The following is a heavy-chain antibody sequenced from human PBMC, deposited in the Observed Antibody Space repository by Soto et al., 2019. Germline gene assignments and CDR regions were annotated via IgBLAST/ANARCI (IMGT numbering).Heavy chain of an antibody. V-gene: IGHV3-48*02. CDR1: GFTFSRFS. J-gene: IGHJ3*02. CDR3: ATSENYNAFDI. D-gene: IGHD1-1*01. Sequence: EVQLVESGGGLVQPGGSLRLSCVASGFTFSRFSMNWVRQAPRKGLEWISYISSASSTMYYADSVKGRFTISRDNANNLLYLQMNSLRDEDTAVYYCATSENYNAFDIWGQGTMVTVSS. CDR2: ISSASSTM.